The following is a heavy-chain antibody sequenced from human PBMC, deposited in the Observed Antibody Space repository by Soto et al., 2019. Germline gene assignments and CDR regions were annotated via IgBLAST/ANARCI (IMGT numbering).Heavy chain of an antibody. Sequence: QVQLQESGPGLVKPSETLSLTCTVSGDSISRYYWSWIRLSPGKGLEWIGYIYYSGETNYNPSVKSRVTISVDRTKSQFSLKLSSVTAADTAVYYCARDQGGEFLKGSGMDVCGQGTTVTVSS. D-gene: IGHD3-10*01. J-gene: IGHJ6*02. CDR1: GDSISRYY. CDR2: IYYSGET. CDR3: ARDQGGEFLKGSGMDV. V-gene: IGHV4-59*01.